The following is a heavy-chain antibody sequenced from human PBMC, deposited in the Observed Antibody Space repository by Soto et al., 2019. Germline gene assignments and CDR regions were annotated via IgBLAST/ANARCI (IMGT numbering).Heavy chain of an antibody. CDR3: AREREGELYFDY. V-gene: IGHV3-33*01. CDR2: IWYDGSNK. D-gene: IGHD3-16*01. J-gene: IGHJ4*02. Sequence: GGSLRLSCAASGFTFSSYGMHWVRQAPGKGLEWVAVIWYDGSNKYYADSVKGRFTISRDNSKNTLYLQMNSLRAEDTAVYYCAREREGELYFDYWGQGTLVTVSS. CDR1: GFTFSSYG.